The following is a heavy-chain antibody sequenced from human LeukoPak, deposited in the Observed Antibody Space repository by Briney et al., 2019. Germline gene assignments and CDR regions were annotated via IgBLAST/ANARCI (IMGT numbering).Heavy chain of an antibody. CDR2: ISGSGGSI. J-gene: IGHJ4*02. Sequence: SLRLSCAASGFTFSSYAMSWVRQAPGKGLEWVSTISGSGGSIYYADSVKGRFTISRDNSRNTLYLQMNSLRADDTAAYYCAKAAAVAVYFDYWGQGTLVTVSS. CDR1: GFTFSSYA. D-gene: IGHD6-19*01. V-gene: IGHV3-23*01. CDR3: AKAAAVAVYFDY.